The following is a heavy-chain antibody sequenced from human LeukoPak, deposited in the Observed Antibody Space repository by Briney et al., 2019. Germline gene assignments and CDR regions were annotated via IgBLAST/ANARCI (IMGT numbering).Heavy chain of an antibody. D-gene: IGHD2-2*01. V-gene: IGHV1-18*01. J-gene: IGHJ3*02. CDR1: GYTFTSYG. CDR2: ISAYNGNT. Sequence: GASVKVSCKASGYTFTSYGISWVRQAPGQGLEWMGWISAYNGNTNYAQKLQGRVTMTTDTSTSTAYMELRSLGSDDTAVYYCARDSAEDCSSTSCLGAFDIWGQGTMVTVSS. CDR3: ARDSAEDCSSTSCLGAFDI.